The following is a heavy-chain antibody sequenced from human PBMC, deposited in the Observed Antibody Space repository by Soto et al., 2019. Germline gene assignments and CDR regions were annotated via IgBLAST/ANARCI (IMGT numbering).Heavy chain of an antibody. Sequence: SETLSLTCAVSGGSISSSNWWSWVRQPPGKGLEWIGEIYHSGSTNYNPSLKSRVTISVDKSKNQFSLKLSSVTAADTAVCYCARVSIAAAGRNLYWFDPWGQGTLVTVSS. J-gene: IGHJ5*02. CDR2: IYHSGST. V-gene: IGHV4-4*02. CDR3: ARVSIAAAGRNLYWFDP. CDR1: GGSISSSNW. D-gene: IGHD6-13*01.